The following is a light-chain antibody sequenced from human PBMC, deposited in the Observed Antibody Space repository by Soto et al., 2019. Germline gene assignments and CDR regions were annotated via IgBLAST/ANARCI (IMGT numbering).Light chain of an antibody. Sequence: QSVLTQPPSVSGAPGQRVTISCTGSSSNIGAGYDVHWYQQLPGTAPKLLIYGNSNRPSGVPDRFSGSKSGTSASLAITGLQAEDEGDYYCQAYDRSLGGFVVFGGGTKLTVL. J-gene: IGLJ2*01. V-gene: IGLV1-40*01. CDR1: SSNIGAGYD. CDR2: GNS. CDR3: QAYDRSLGGFVV.